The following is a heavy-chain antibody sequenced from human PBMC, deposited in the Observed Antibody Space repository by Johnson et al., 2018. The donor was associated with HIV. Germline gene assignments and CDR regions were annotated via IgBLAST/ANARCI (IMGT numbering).Heavy chain of an antibody. CDR1: GFTFSSYA. CDR3: ARDILGFYNVFDI. J-gene: IGHJ3*02. V-gene: IGHV3-9*01. CDR2: ISWDTETI. Sequence: VESGGGVVQPGRSLRLSCAASGFTFSSYAMHWVRQAPGKGLEWVSGISWDTETIGYANSVKGRFTISRDNARNSLYLQMNSLRVEDTAFYYCARDILGFYNVFDIWGQGTVVTVSS. D-gene: IGHD3-16*01.